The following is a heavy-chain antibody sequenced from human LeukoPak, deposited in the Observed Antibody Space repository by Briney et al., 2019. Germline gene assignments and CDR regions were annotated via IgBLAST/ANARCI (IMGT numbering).Heavy chain of an antibody. J-gene: IGHJ6*03. V-gene: IGHV1-8*03. Sequence: ASVKVSCKASGYTFTSYDINWVRQATGQGLEWMGWMNPNSGNTGYAQKFQGRVTITRNTSISTAYMELSSLRSEDTAVYYCARGFHGSGYTHPWYYYYMDVWGKGTTVTVSS. CDR1: GYTFTSYD. CDR2: MNPNSGNT. CDR3: ARGFHGSGYTHPWYYYYMDV. D-gene: IGHD3-10*01.